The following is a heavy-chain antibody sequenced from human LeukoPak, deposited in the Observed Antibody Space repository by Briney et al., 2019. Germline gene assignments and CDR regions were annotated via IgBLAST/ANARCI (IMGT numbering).Heavy chain of an antibody. J-gene: IGHJ4*02. D-gene: IGHD3-22*01. V-gene: IGHV1-18*01. CDR1: GYTFNRYG. CDR2: ISAYNGNT. Sequence: ASVKVSCKASGYTFNRYGISWVRQAPGQGVGWMGWISAYNGNTNYAQKLQGRVTMTTDTSTSTAYMELRSLRSDDTAVYYCARDRYYDSSGNWDYWGQGPLVTVSS. CDR3: ARDRYYDSSGNWDY.